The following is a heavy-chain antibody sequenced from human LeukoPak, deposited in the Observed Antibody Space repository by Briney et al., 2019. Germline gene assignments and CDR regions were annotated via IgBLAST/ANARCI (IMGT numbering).Heavy chain of an antibody. J-gene: IGHJ3*02. V-gene: IGHV3-74*01. CDR1: GFSFSSYW. D-gene: IGHD1-26*01. CDR3: ARGGSYLSAFDI. Sequence: GGSLRLSCAAAGFSFSSYWMHWVRQAPGKGLVWVSRIDHDGINTYYADSVKGRFTISRDNAKNTLYLQMNSLRAEDTAVYYCARGGSYLSAFDIWGQGTMVTVSS. CDR2: IDHDGINT.